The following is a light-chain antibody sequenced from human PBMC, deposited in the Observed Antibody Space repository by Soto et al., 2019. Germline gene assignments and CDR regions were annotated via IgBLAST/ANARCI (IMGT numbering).Light chain of an antibody. V-gene: IGLV1-44*01. CDR2: SNN. CDR1: SSNIGSNT. Sequence: QSVLTQPPSASGTPGQRVTISCSGSSSNIGSNTVNWYQQLPGTAPKLLIYSNNQRPSGVPDRFSGSKSGTSASLAISGLQFEDEADYYCAAWDDSLNGPVFGGGTK. J-gene: IGLJ3*02. CDR3: AAWDDSLNGPV.